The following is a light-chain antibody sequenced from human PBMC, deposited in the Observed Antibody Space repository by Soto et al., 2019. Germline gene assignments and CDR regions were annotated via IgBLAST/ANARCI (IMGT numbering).Light chain of an antibody. CDR2: GAS. Sequence: EIVLTQSPGTLSLSPGERATLSCRASQSVSSSSYLAWYQQKPGQAPRLLIYGASSRATGNPDRFSGSGSATAFTLTISRLEPEDFAVYYCRQYGSSPSYTFGQGTKLEIK. J-gene: IGKJ2*01. CDR1: QSVSSSSY. V-gene: IGKV3-20*01. CDR3: RQYGSSPSYT.